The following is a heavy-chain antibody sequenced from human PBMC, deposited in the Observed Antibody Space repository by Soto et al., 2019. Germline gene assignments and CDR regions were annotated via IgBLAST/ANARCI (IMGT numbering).Heavy chain of an antibody. Sequence: VQLVESGGGVVQPGRSLRLSCAASGFTFSSYGMHWVRQAPGKGLEWVAVISYDGSNKYYADSVKGRFTISRDNSKNTLYLQMNSLRAEDTAVYYCAKDARSWYGEDYYFDYWGQGTLVTVSS. V-gene: IGHV3-30*18. CDR2: ISYDGSNK. CDR3: AKDARSWYGEDYYFDY. D-gene: IGHD6-13*01. CDR1: GFTFSSYG. J-gene: IGHJ4*02.